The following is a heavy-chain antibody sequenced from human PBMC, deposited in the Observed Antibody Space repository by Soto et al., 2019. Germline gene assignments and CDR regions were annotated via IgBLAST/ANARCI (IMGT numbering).Heavy chain of an antibody. CDR1: GGSISSGDYY. D-gene: IGHD3-10*01. CDR2: IYYSGST. V-gene: IGHV4-30-4*01. J-gene: IGHJ5*02. Sequence: SETLSLTCTVSGGSISSGDYYWSWIRQPPGKGLEWIGYIYYSGSTYYNPSLKSRVTISVDTSKNQFSLKLSSVTAADTAAYYCARSPMVRGVIIEETNWFDPWGQGTLVTVSS. CDR3: ARSPMVRGVIIEETNWFDP.